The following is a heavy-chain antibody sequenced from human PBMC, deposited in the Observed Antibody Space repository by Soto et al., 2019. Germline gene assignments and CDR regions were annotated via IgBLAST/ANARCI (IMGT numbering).Heavy chain of an antibody. CDR3: ARDRPGPQHYFDY. CDR2: MYHSGST. CDR1: GGSISSGGYS. V-gene: IGHV4-30-2*01. Sequence: PSETLSLTCAVSGGSISSGGYSWSWIRQPPGKGLEWIGYMYHSGSTYYNPSLKSRVTISIDRSKNQFSLKLSSVTAADTAVYYCARDRPGPQHYFDYWGLGNMVTVSS. D-gene: IGHD6-6*01. J-gene: IGHJ4*02.